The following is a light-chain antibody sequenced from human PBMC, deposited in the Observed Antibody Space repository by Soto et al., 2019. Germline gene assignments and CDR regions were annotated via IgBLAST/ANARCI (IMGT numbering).Light chain of an antibody. V-gene: IGKV3D-20*02. J-gene: IGKJ3*01. CDR1: QSVTSNY. CDR2: GVS. CDR3: QQSYSPPFT. Sequence: EVVMTQSPATLSVSPGERATLSCRASQSVTSNYLAWYQQKPGQAPRLLIYGVSSRATGVPDRFSGSGSGTDFTLTISSLQPADFATYYCQQSYSPPFTFGPGTTVDIK.